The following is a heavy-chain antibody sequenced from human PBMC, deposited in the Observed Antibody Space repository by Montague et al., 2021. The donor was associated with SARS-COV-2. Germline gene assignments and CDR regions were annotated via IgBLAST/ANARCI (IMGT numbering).Heavy chain of an antibody. CDR2: INGGSSVM. CDR1: GFNFGVYE. D-gene: IGHD4-23*01. CDR3: APVVPVADDS. V-gene: IGHV3-48*03. Sequence: SLRLSCAASGFNFGVYEMNWVRQTPGKGLEWVSYINGGSSVMYYADSVMGRFTISRDNAESSLYLQMNSLRAEDTAVYYCAPVVPVADDSWGQGTLVTVSS. J-gene: IGHJ5*02.